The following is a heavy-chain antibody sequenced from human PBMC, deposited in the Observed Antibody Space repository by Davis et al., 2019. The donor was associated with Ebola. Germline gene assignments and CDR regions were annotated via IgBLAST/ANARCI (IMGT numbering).Heavy chain of an antibody. J-gene: IGHJ5*02. CDR3: ATDAYCSSTSCSDSWFDP. CDR2: ISSSSSYI. CDR1: GFTFSSYS. Sequence: PGGSLRLSCAASGFTFSSYSMNWVRQAPGKGLEWVSSISSSSSYIYYADSVKGRFTISRDNAKNSLYLQMNSLRAEDTAVYYCATDAYCSSTSCSDSWFDPWGQGTLVTVSS. D-gene: IGHD2-2*01. V-gene: IGHV3-21*01.